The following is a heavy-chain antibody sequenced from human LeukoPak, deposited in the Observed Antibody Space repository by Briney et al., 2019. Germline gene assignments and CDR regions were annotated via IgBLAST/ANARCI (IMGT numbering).Heavy chain of an antibody. CDR2: ISGSGGST. V-gene: IGHV3-23*01. CDR3: AKRSGATTLRRPAPPDY. Sequence: GGSLRPSCAASGFTFSNAWMTWVRQAPGKGLEWVSAISGSGGSTYYADSVKGRFTISRDNSKNTLYLQMNSLRAEDTAVYYCAKRSGATTLRRPAPPDYWGQGTLVTVSS. CDR1: GFTFSNAW. J-gene: IGHJ4*02. D-gene: IGHD5-12*01.